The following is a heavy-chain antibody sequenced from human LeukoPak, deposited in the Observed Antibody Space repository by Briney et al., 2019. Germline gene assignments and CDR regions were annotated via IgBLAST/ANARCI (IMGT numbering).Heavy chain of an antibody. D-gene: IGHD3-10*01. CDR3: ARGLTGGSGSYFDY. V-gene: IGHV4-34*01. CDR1: GGSISSYY. CDR2: INHSGST. J-gene: IGHJ4*02. Sequence: SETLSLTCTVSGGSISSYYWSWIRQPPGKGLEWIGEINHSGSTNYNPSLKSRVTISVDTSKNQFSLKLSSVTAADTAVYYCARGLTGGSGSYFDYWGQGTLVTVSS.